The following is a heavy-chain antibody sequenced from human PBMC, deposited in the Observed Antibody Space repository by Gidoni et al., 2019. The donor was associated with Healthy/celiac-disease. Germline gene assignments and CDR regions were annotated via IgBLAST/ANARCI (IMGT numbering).Heavy chain of an antibody. CDR3: ARAPRGTFDY. D-gene: IGHD2-15*01. V-gene: IGHV3-66*01. J-gene: IGHJ4*02. Sequence: EVQLVASGGGLVQPGGSLRLSRAASGFTVSSHYMSWVRQAPGKGLEWVSVIYSGGSTYYADSVKGRFTISRDNSKNTLYLQMNSLRAEDTAVYYCARAPRGTFDYWGQGTLVTVSS. CDR2: IYSGGST. CDR1: GFTVSSHY.